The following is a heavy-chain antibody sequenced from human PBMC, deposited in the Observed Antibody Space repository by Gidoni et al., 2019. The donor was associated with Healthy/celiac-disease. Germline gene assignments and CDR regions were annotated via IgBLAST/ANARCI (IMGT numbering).Heavy chain of an antibody. CDR2: ST. J-gene: IGHJ5*02. V-gene: IGHV4-39*01. D-gene: IGHD3-3*01. Sequence: STYYNPSLKSRVTISVDTSKNQFSLKLSSVTAADTAVYYCARQNYDFWSGYLNWFDPWGQGTLVTVSS. CDR3: ARQNYDFWSGYLNWFDP.